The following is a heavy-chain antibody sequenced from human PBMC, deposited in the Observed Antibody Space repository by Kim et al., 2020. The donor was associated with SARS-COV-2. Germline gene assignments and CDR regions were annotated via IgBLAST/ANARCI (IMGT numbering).Heavy chain of an antibody. J-gene: IGHJ5*01. CDR1: GFTFIGSA. D-gene: IGHD3-16*01. Sequence: SVKVSCKASGFTFIGSAMQWVRQARGQRLEWIGWIVVGSGNTNYAQEFQERVTITRDMSTRTAYMELSSLRSEDTAVYYCAAVRAWSGGSWYYDGLSWF. V-gene: IGHV1-58*02. CDR3: AAVRAWSGGSWYYDGLSWF. CDR2: IVVGSGNT.